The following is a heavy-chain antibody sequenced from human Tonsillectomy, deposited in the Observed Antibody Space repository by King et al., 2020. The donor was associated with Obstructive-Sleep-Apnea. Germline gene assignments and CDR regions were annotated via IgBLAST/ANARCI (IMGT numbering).Heavy chain of an antibody. CDR2: IYYSGST. D-gene: IGHD3-22*01. Sequence: QLQESGPGLVKPSETLSLTCTVSGGSISSYYWSWIRQPPGKGLEWIGYIYYSGSTNYNPSLKSRVTISVDTSQNQFSLKLSSVTAADTAVYYCARHERDDSSGYYYLYYFDYWGQGTLVTVSS. J-gene: IGHJ4*02. CDR3: ARHERDDSSGYYYLYYFDY. V-gene: IGHV4-59*08. CDR1: GGSISSYY.